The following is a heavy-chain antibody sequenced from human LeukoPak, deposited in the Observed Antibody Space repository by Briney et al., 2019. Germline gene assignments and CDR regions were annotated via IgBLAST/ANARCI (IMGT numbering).Heavy chain of an antibody. V-gene: IGHV1-2*02. J-gene: IGHJ2*01. CDR3: ARDCGPDYYGSGSYYNPVLSWYFDL. CDR1: GYTFTGYY. D-gene: IGHD3-10*01. Sequence: GASVKVSCKASGYTFTGYYMHWVRQAPGQGLEWMGWINPNSGGTNYAQKFQGRVTMTRDTSISTAYMELSRLRSDDTAVYYCARDCGPDYYGSGSYYNPVLSWYFDLWGRGTLVTVSS. CDR2: INPNSGGT.